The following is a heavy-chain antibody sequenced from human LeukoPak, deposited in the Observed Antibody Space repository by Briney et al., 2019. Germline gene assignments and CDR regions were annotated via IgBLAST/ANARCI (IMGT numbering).Heavy chain of an antibody. Sequence: ASVKVSCKASGYTFTTYGFAWVRQAPGQGLEWMGWINPNDGNTDYVPNLQGRVTMTTDTSTSTAYMELRSLRSDDTAVYYCARDRLDLVTTIIFDYWGQGTPVTVSS. V-gene: IGHV1-18*01. CDR2: INPNDGNT. CDR3: ARDRLDLVTTIIFDY. CDR1: GYTFTTYG. J-gene: IGHJ4*02. D-gene: IGHD5-12*01.